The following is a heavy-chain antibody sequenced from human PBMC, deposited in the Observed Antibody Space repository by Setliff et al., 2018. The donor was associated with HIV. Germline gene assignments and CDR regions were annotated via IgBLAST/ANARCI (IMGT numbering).Heavy chain of an antibody. D-gene: IGHD6-6*01. V-gene: IGHV4-39*01. CDR3: ARSNELIAARYFDY. CDR1: GGSISSSSYY. J-gene: IGHJ4*02. CDR2: IYYSGST. Sequence: SETLSLTCTVSGGSISSSSYYWGWIRQPPGKGLEWIGSIYYSGSTYYNPSLKSRVTIFVDTSKNQFSLRLSSVTAADTAVYYCARSNELIAARYFDYWGQGTLVTVSS.